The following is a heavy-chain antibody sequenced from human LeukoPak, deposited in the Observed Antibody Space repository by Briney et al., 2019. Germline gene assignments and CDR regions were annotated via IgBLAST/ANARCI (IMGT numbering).Heavy chain of an antibody. J-gene: IGHJ5*02. CDR2: INPSGGST. Sequence: ASVKVSCKASGYTFTSYYMHWVRQAPGQGLEWMGIINPSGGSTSYAQKFQGRVTMTRGTSTSTVYMELSSLRSEDTAVYYCARVRGITMVRGAILDPWGQGTLVTVSS. CDR1: GYTFTSYY. D-gene: IGHD3-10*01. CDR3: ARVRGITMVRGAILDP. V-gene: IGHV1-46*01.